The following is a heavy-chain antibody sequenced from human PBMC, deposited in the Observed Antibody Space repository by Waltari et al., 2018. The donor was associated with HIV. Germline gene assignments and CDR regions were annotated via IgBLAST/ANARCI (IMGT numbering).Heavy chain of an antibody. D-gene: IGHD3-3*01. V-gene: IGHV4-34*02. CDR2: IDHSGGT. Sequence: QQWGTGLLMPSETLPLTCPVYDGGSFSAYYWTWIRQSPGSGLEWIGEIDHSGGTNYNPSLKSRVTISVDTSKNQFSLKLTSVTAADTGLYYCARGPHTSIFGVVKYFQPWGQGTLVTVSS. CDR3: ARGPHTSIFGVVKYFQP. CDR1: DGGSFSAYY. J-gene: IGHJ1*01.